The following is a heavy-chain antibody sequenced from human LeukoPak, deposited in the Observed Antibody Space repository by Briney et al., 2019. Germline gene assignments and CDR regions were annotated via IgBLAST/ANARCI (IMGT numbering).Heavy chain of an antibody. V-gene: IGHV3-30*04. CDR3: ARFRLPPVLRYFDWLLMEGYIDY. Sequence: GRSLRLSCAASGFTFSSYAMHWVRQAPGKGLEWVAVISYDGSNKYYADSVKGRFTISRDNSKNTLYLQMNSLRAEDTVVYYCARFRLPPVLRYFDWLLMEGYIDYWGQGTLVTVSS. CDR1: GFTFSSYA. D-gene: IGHD3-9*01. CDR2: ISYDGSNK. J-gene: IGHJ4*02.